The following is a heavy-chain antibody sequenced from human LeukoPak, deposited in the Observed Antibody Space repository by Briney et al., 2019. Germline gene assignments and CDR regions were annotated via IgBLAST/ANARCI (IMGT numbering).Heavy chain of an antibody. V-gene: IGHV3-7*03. J-gene: IGHJ4*02. D-gene: IGHD1-26*01. CDR1: GFTFNNYW. CDR2: IKQDGSEK. CDR3: AKERESYFEFDL. Sequence: GGSLRLSCAASGFTFNNYWMTWVRQAPGMGLEWVANIKQDGSEKYYVDSVKGRFTISRDNSRNTLYLQMNSLRAEDTAIYYCAKERESYFEFDLWGQGTLVTVSS.